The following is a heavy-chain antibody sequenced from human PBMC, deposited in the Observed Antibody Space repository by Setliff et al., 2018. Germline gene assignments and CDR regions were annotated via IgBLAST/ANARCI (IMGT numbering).Heavy chain of an antibody. J-gene: IGHJ4*02. V-gene: IGHV4-30-4*08. Sequence: NPSETLSLTCAVSDDSTRNNNYFWAWIRQPPGKGLEWIGFMYHNGDTHYSPSLKSRVSLSVDTSKRRVSLKLNTATAADTAVYYCARGTYANSWARFDFWGRGTLVTVSS. CDR2: MYHNGDT. CDR3: ARGTYANSWARFDF. D-gene: IGHD2-15*01. CDR1: DDSTRNNNYF.